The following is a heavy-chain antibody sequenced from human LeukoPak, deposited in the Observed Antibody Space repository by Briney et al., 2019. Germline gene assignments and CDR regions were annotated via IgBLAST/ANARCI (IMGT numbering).Heavy chain of an antibody. CDR3: ARGYYYDSSFPFDY. J-gene: IGHJ4*02. CDR1: GGSISSSSYY. Sequence: PSETLSLTCTVSGGSISSSSYYWGWIRQPPGKGLEWIGSIYYSGSTYYNPSLKSRVTISVDTPKNQFSLKLSSVTAADTAVYYCARGYYYDSSFPFDYWGQGTLVTVSS. CDR2: IYYSGST. D-gene: IGHD3-22*01. V-gene: IGHV4-39*01.